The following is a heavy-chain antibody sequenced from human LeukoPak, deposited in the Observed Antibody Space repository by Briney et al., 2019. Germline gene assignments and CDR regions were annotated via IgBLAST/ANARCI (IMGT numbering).Heavy chain of an antibody. V-gene: IGHV3-11*01. J-gene: IGHJ3*02. CDR1: GFTFSDYY. D-gene: IGHD3-22*01. CDR3: AREGYYYDSSGYPDI. CDR2: ISSSGSTI. Sequence: GGFLRLSCAASGFTFSDYYMSWIREAPGKGLEWVSYISSSGSTIYYADSVKGRFTISRDNAKNSLYLQMNSLRAEDTAVYYCAREGYYYDSSGYPDIWGQGTMVTVSS.